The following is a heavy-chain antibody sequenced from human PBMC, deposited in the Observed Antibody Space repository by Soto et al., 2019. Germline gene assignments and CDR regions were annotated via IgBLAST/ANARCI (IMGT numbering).Heavy chain of an antibody. J-gene: IGHJ6*02. CDR3: ACITMIVVARSGGMDV. Sequence: EVQLVESGGGLVQPGGSLRVSCSASGFTFRHYAMHWVRQAPGKGLEYVSGITSDGGSTYYADSVKGKFTISRDKSKNTLYLQMGSLRSEDTAVYYCACITMIVVARSGGMDVWGQGTTVTVSS. CDR2: ITSDGGST. V-gene: IGHV3-64D*06. CDR1: GFTFRHYA. D-gene: IGHD3-22*01.